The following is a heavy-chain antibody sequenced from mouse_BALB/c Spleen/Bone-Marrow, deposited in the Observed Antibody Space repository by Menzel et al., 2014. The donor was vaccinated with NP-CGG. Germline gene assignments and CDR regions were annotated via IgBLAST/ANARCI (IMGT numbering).Heavy chain of an antibody. D-gene: IGHD2-4*01. J-gene: IGHJ3*01. CDR3: ARHAYYDQTEVSFVY. CDR1: GFSFNSYG. Sequence: EVHLVESGGGLVKSGGSLKLSCAASGFSFNSYGMSWVRQTPEKRLEWVATISGGGSYTSHPDSVKGRFTISRDNAKNNLYLQLSSLRSEDTALYYCARHAYYDQTEVSFVYWGQGTLVTVSA. V-gene: IGHV5-9-2*01. CDR2: ISGGGSYT.